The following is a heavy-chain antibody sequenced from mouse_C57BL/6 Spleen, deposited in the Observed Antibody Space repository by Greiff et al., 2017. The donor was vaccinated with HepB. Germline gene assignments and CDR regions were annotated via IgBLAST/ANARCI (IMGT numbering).Heavy chain of an antibody. V-gene: IGHV10-1*01. J-gene: IGHJ3*01. CDR1: GFSFNTYA. D-gene: IGHD2-2*01. CDR2: IRSKSNNYAT. Sequence: EVQRVESGGGLVQPKGSLKLSCAASGFSFNTYAMNWVRQAPGKGLEWVARIRSKSNNYATYYADSVKDRFTISRDDSESMLYLQMNNLKTEDTAMYYCVRDGYGGFAYWGQGTLVTVSA. CDR3: VRDGYGGFAY.